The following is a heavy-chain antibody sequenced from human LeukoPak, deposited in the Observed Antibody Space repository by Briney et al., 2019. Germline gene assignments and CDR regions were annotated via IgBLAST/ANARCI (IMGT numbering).Heavy chain of an antibody. CDR3: AKYTSGTSYRGLDQ. D-gene: IGHD3-10*01. V-gene: IGHV3-23*01. J-gene: IGHJ4*02. CDR2: IIGSAVNT. CDR1: GFTFSSYA. Sequence: GGSLRLSCAVSGFTFSSYAMSWVRQAPGRGLEWVSTIIGSAVNTSYADSVKGRFTISRDDSKNTVYLQMNSLRAEDTAVYSCAKYTSGTSYRGLDQWGQGTLVTVSS.